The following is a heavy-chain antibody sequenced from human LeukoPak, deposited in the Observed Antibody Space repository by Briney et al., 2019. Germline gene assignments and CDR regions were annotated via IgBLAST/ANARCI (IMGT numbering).Heavy chain of an antibody. CDR3: ARRGPAGSASSGMDV. V-gene: IGHV6-1*01. J-gene: IGHJ6*02. CDR1: GDSVSSSSSA. D-gene: IGHD6-6*01. Sequence: SHTLSLTCAISGDSVSSSSSAWSWIRQAPSRGLEWLGRTYYRSQWYNDYTVFVKSRITINQDTSKNQFSLQLNSVTPEDTAVYYCARRGPAGSASSGMDVWGQGTTVTVSS. CDR2: TYYRSQWYN.